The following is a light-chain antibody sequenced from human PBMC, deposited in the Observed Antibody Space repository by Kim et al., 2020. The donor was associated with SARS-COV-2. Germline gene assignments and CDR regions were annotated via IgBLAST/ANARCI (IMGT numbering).Light chain of an antibody. J-gene: IGLJ2*01. V-gene: IGLV4-69*01. CDR2: VNSDGSH. CDR3: QTWGPGTVV. CDR1: SGHPTYA. Sequence: ASVKLTCTLNSGHPTYAIAWHQNQPEKGPRFLMKVNSDGSHYKRDGIPDRFAGSSSGTERYLTISNLQSEDEADYYCQTWGPGTVVFGGGTQLTVL.